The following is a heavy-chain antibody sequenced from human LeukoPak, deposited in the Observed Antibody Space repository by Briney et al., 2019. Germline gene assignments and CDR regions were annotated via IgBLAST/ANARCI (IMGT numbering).Heavy chain of an antibody. J-gene: IGHJ4*02. V-gene: IGHV4-30-4*01. D-gene: IGHD5-18*01. CDR3: AREIYSYGLDY. CDR1: GGSISSGDYY. CDR2: IYYSGST. Sequence: SETLSLTYTVSGGSISSGDYYWGWIRQPPGKGLEWIGYIYYSGSTYYNPSLKSRVTISVDTSKNQFSLKLSSVTAADTAVYYCAREIYSYGLDYWGQGTLVTVSS.